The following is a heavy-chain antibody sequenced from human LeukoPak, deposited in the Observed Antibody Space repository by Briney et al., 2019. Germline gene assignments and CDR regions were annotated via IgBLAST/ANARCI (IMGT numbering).Heavy chain of an antibody. V-gene: IGHV3-20*04. J-gene: IGHJ2*01. CDR1: GFTFDDYA. CDR2: INWSGVST. D-gene: IGHD2-15*01. Sequence: GGSLRLSCAASGFTFDDYAMSWVRQAPGKGLEWVSGINWSGVSTGYADSVKGRFTISRDNTKNSLFLQMNSLRAEDTAFYYCAKGKDTLNPYWYFDVWGRGTLVSVSS. CDR3: AKGKDTLNPYWYFDV.